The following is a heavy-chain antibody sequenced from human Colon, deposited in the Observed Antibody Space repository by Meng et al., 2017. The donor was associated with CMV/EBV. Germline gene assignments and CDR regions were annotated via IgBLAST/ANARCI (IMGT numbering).Heavy chain of an antibody. CDR1: GYTFTDYY. CDR3: ARVKCGTTSCSQGLDP. V-gene: IGHV1-2*02. CDR2: INPNGSGT. Sequence: ASVKVSCKASGYTFTDYYLHWVRQAPGQGLEWMGWINPNGSGTDYAQTFQGRVLMTWDASVTTAYLELYRLTSDDTAVYYCARVKCGTTSCSQGLDPWGQGTLVTVSS. D-gene: IGHD2-2*01. J-gene: IGHJ5*02.